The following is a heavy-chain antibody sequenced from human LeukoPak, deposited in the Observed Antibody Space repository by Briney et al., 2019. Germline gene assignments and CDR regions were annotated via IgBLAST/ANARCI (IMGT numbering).Heavy chain of an antibody. CDR2: LSGSGDRT. Sequence: LSGGSLRLSCAASGFTFSSYAMTWVRQAPGKGLEWVSALSGSGDRTYYADSVKGRFTISRDNSKNTLYLQMDSLRAEDTAIYYCAIGGWLDYWGQGTLVTVSS. CDR1: GFTFSSYA. V-gene: IGHV3-23*01. J-gene: IGHJ4*02. D-gene: IGHD2-15*01. CDR3: AIGGWLDY.